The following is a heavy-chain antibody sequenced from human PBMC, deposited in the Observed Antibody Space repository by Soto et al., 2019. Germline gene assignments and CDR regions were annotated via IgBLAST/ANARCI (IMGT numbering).Heavy chain of an antibody. CDR2: SGGSDLST. Sequence: EVQLLESGGGLVQPGGSLRLSCVVSGLTFSRADLSWVRQPPGKGLEWVSASGGSDLSTHYVDSVKGRFTISRDSSQNTLYMQRNSLSAEDTAVYYCVTRSWNYWGQGTLVTVSS. CDR3: VTRSWNY. CDR1: GLTFSRAD. D-gene: IGHD3-10*01. J-gene: IGHJ4*02. V-gene: IGHV3-23*01.